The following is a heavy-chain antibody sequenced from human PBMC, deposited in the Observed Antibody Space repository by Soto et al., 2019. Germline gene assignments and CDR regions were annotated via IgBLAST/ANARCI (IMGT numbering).Heavy chain of an antibody. V-gene: IGHV3-66*01. J-gene: IGHJ4*02. Sequence: EVQLVESGGGLVQPGGSPRLSCAASGFTVTNYFMTWVRQAPGKGLEWVSVISSGGGTYYADSVKGRFTISRDNSKNTLYLQMNTLRAEDTAVYYCARDEFGGAYDFWHGGQGTLVTVSS. CDR2: ISSGGGT. CDR1: GFTVTNYF. CDR3: ARDEFGGAYDFWH. D-gene: IGHD3-3*01.